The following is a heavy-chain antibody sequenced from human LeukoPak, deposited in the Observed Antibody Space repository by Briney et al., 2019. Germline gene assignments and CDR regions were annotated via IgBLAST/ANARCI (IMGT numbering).Heavy chain of an antibody. Sequence: KTGGSLRLSCAASGFTFSSYSMNWVRQAPGKGLEWVSSISSSSSYIHYADSVKGRFTISRDNAKNSLYLQMNSLRAEDTAAYYCARDSEGSSWAYYFDYWGQGTLVTVSS. D-gene: IGHD6-13*01. CDR1: GFTFSSYS. CDR3: ARDSEGSSWAYYFDY. CDR2: ISSSSSYI. V-gene: IGHV3-21*01. J-gene: IGHJ4*02.